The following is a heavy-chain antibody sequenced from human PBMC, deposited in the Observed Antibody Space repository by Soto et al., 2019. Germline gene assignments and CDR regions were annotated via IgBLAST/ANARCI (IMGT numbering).Heavy chain of an antibody. CDR3: ARVGRYYDILTGYYSGHWFDP. CDR2: IKQDGSEK. CDR1: GFTFSSYW. V-gene: IGHV3-7*03. Sequence: EVQLVESGGGLVQPGGSLRLSCAASGFTFSSYWMSWVRQAPGKGLEWVANIKQDGSEKYYVDSVKGRFTISRDNAKNSLYLQMNSLRAEDTAVYYCARVGRYYDILTGYYSGHWFDPWGQGTLVTVSS. D-gene: IGHD3-9*01. J-gene: IGHJ5*02.